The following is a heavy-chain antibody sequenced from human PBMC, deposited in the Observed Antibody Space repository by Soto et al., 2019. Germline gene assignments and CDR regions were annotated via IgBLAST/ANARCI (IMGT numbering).Heavy chain of an antibody. Sequence: QLQLVESGGGVVQPGTSLRLSCTAAGFMFKSYVMHWVRQAPGKGLEWVALTSCDGNKKYYGDSVKGLFTASRDNSKNTLQPKMDSLRPDHTALFYCARWLTTGGYEVWGQGTLVSVSS. CDR2: TSCDGNKK. J-gene: IGHJ4*02. CDR1: GFMFKSYV. V-gene: IGHV3-30*19. D-gene: IGHD2-15*01. CDR3: ARWLTTGGYEV.